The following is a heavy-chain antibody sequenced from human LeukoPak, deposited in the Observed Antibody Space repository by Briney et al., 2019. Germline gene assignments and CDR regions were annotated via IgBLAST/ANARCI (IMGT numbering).Heavy chain of an antibody. CDR2: TSGSGGST. Sequence: GGSLSLSCAASGFPLNNNPMSWVRQAQGKGLEWVSATSGSGGSTYYADSVKGRFTISRDNSKNTLYLQMNSLRAEDTAVYYCALSYALDYWGQGTLVTVSS. CDR1: GFPLNNNP. D-gene: IGHD2/OR15-2a*01. J-gene: IGHJ4*02. CDR3: ALSYALDY. V-gene: IGHV3-23*01.